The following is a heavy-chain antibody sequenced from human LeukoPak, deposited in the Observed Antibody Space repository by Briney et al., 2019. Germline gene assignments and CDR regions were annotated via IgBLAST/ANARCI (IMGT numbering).Heavy chain of an antibody. Sequence: GGSLRLSCAASGFTFSSYAMSWGRQAPGKGLEWVSAISGSGGSTYYADSVKGRFTISRDNSKNTLYLQMNSLRAEDTAVYYCAKDLRLAWWERDYWGQGTLVTVSS. CDR2: ISGSGGST. V-gene: IGHV3-23*01. D-gene: IGHD1-26*01. CDR3: AKDLRLAWWERDY. J-gene: IGHJ4*02. CDR1: GFTFSSYA.